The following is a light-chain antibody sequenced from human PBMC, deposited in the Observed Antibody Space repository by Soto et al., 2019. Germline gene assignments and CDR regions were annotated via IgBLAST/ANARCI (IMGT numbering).Light chain of an antibody. Sequence: QSVLTQPPSASGSPGQSVTISCTGTSSDVGGYNYVSWYQQHPGKAPKLMIYEVSKRPSGVPDRFSGSKSGNTASLTVSGLQAEDEADYYCSNGVFGTGTKVTVL. J-gene: IGLJ1*01. V-gene: IGLV2-8*01. CDR3: SNGV. CDR2: EVS. CDR1: SSDVGGYNY.